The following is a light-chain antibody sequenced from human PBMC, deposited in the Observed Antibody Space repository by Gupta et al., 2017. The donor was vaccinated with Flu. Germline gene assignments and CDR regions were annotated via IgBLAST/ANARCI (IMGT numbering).Light chain of an antibody. J-gene: IGLJ1*01. CDR1: SSNIESNY. CDR3: AAWDDSRYV. Sequence: GQRVTISGSGSSSNIESNYVYWYQQHPGTAPNLLIYRNNQRTSGGPDRFSGSKSGTSASLAIRGLRAEDEDDYYCAAWDDSRYVFGTGTKVTVL. CDR2: RNN. V-gene: IGLV1-47*01.